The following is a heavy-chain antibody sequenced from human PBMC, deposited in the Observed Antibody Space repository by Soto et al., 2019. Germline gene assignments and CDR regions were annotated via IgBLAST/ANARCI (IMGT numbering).Heavy chain of an antibody. CDR1: GFTFSNAW. V-gene: IGHV3-15*01. CDR2: IKSKTDGGTT. D-gene: IGHD4-17*01. Sequence: GGSLRLSCPASGFTFSNAWMSWVRQAPGKGLEWVGRIKSKTDGGTTDYAAPVKGRFTISGDDSKNTLYLQMNSLKTEDTAVYYCARYLNRLNYGDYFDYWGQGTLVTVSS. J-gene: IGHJ4*02. CDR3: ARYLNRLNYGDYFDY.